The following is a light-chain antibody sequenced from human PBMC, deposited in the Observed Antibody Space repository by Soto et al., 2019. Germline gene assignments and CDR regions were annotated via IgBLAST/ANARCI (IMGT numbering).Light chain of an antibody. CDR2: EVS. CDR1: ISDVGGYNY. Sequence: QSALTQPASVSGAPGRTITISCTGAISDVGGYNYVSWYQQHPGKAPKVVIYEVSNRPSGVSNRFSGSKSGNTASLTISGLQAEDEADYYCSSYTSRSTFVLGAGTKVTVL. J-gene: IGLJ1*01. V-gene: IGLV2-14*01. CDR3: SSYTSRSTFV.